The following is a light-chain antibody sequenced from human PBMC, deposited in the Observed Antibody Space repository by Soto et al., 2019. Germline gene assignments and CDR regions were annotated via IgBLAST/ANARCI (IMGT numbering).Light chain of an antibody. J-gene: IGKJ1*01. Sequence: EILFTPFPTTLSFSPRERATPSCRASQSVSRYLAWYQQKCGQAPRLLIYDASNRATGIPARFSGSGSGTDFTLTISSLEPEDFAVYYCQQRSNWPRTFGQGTKVDIK. V-gene: IGKV3-11*01. CDR1: QSVSRY. CDR3: QQRSNWPRT. CDR2: DAS.